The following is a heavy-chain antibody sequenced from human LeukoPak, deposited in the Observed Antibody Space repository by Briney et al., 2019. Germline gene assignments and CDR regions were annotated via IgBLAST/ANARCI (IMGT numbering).Heavy chain of an antibody. CDR1: GGSFSGYY. D-gene: IGHD3-16*01. CDR2: INHSGST. CDR3: ARDLPRGYYGMDV. J-gene: IGHJ6*02. V-gene: IGHV4-34*01. Sequence: SETLSLTCAVYGGSFSGYYWSWIRQPPGKGLEWIGEINHSGSTNYNPSLKSRVTISVDTSKNQFSLKLSSVTAADTAVYYCARDLPRGYYGMDVWGQGTTVTVSS.